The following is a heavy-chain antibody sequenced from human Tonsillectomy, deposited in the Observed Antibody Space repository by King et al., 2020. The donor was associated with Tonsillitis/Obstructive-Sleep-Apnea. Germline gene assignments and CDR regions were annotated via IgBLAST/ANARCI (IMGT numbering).Heavy chain of an antibody. CDR3: AADYYGSGSYSGMDV. J-gene: IGHJ6*02. D-gene: IGHD3-10*01. CDR2: IYYSGST. V-gene: IGHV4-31*03. Sequence: QLQESGPGLVKSSQTLSLTCTVSGGSISSGGYYWSWIRQHPGKGLEWIGYIYYSGSTYYNPSLKSRVTISVDTSKNQFSLKLSSLTAADTAVYYCAADYYGSGSYSGMDVWGQGTTVTVSS. CDR1: GGSISSGGYY.